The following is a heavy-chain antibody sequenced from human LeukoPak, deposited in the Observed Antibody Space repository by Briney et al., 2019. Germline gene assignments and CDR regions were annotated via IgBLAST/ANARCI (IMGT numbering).Heavy chain of an antibody. CDR1: GFTFSSYS. V-gene: IGHV3-21*01. Sequence: GGSLRLSCAASGFTFSSYSMNWVRQAPGKGLEWVSSISRAGDYVYYADSVQGRFTISRDNAKNSLFLQMNSLRDEDTAVYYCARKAVTSDDYFYMDVWGKGTTVTVSS. CDR2: ISRAGDYV. D-gene: IGHD4-17*01. J-gene: IGHJ6*03. CDR3: ARKAVTSDDYFYMDV.